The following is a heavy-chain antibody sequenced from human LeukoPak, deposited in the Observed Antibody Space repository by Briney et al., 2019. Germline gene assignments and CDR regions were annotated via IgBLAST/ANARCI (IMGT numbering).Heavy chain of an antibody. CDR2: IYPGDSDT. V-gene: IGHV5-51*01. CDR3: ARQGSGYCSGGSCYRAFDI. CDR1: GYSFTSYW. J-gene: IGHJ3*02. D-gene: IGHD2-15*01. Sequence: GESLKISCKGSGYSFTSYWIGWVSQMPGKGLEWMGIIYPGDSDTRYSPSFQGQVTISADKSISTAYLQWSSLKASDTAMYYCARQGSGYCSGGSCYRAFDIWGQGTMVTVSS.